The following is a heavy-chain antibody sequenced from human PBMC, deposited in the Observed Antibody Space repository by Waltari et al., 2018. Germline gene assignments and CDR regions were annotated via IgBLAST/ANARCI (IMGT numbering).Heavy chain of an antibody. V-gene: IGHV3-23*01. CDR1: GCTFSCCA. CDR2: VNNGGDDT. CDR3: AKLAGISAWYFDY. D-gene: IGHD1-1*01. J-gene: IGHJ4*02. Sequence: EVQVLESGGGLVQPGGSLRLSCAASGCTFSCCAMSWVRQAPGKGLEWVSTVNNGGDDTYYADSVRGRFTISRDNSKNTLYLQVNSLRAEDTAIYYCAKLAGISAWYFDYWGQGTLVTVSS.